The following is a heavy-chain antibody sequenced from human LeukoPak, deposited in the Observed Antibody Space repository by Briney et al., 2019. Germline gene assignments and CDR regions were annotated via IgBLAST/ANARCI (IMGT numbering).Heavy chain of an antibody. Sequence: QPGRSLRLSCTASGFTFGDYAMSWVRQAPGKGLEWVAVIWYDGSNKYYADSVKGRFTISRDNSKNTLYLQMNSLRAEDTAVYYCARDGTGSNSGWYIHWGQGALVTVSS. D-gene: IGHD6-19*01. CDR3: ARDGTGSNSGWYIH. V-gene: IGHV3-33*01. J-gene: IGHJ4*02. CDR2: IWYDGSNK. CDR1: GFTFGDYA.